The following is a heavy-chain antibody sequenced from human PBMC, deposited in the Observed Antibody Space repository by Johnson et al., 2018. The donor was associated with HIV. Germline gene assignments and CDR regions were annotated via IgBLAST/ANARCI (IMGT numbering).Heavy chain of an antibody. V-gene: IGHV3-53*01. CDR3: AVKVGATGYDAFDI. Sequence: VQLVESGGGLIQPGGSLRLSCAASGFTVSSNYMSWVRQAPGKGLEWVSVIYSGGSTYYADSVKGLFTISRDNSKNTLYLQMNSLRAEDTAVYYCAVKVGATGYDAFDIWGQGTMVTVSS. CDR1: GFTVSSNY. J-gene: IGHJ3*02. D-gene: IGHD1-26*01. CDR2: IYSGGST.